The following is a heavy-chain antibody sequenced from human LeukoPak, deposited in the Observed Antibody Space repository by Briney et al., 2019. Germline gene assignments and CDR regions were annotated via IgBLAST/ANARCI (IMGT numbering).Heavy chain of an antibody. CDR3: ARGRPRHQYYFDY. Sequence: SETLSLTCAVYGGSFSGYYWSWIRQPPGKGLEWIGEINHSGSTNYNPSLKSRVTISVDTSKNQFSLKLSSVTAADTAVYYCARGRPRHQYYFDYWGQGTLATVSS. CDR1: GGSFSGYY. V-gene: IGHV4-34*01. CDR2: INHSGST. J-gene: IGHJ4*02.